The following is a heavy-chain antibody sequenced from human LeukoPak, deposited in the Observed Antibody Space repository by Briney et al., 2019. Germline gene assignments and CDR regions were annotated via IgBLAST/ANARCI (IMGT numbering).Heavy chain of an antibody. Sequence: GASVTVSCKASGYTFIGYYMHWVDQAAGQGLKGMGRSNTDSGDTNHAPHFQGRVTMTRDTSITTAYMELNRLTSDDTAVYYCARDLSSTPHWELDYWGQGTLVTVSS. V-gene: IGHV1-2*06. CDR2: SNTDSGDT. CDR1: GYTFIGYY. D-gene: IGHD1-26*01. J-gene: IGHJ4*02. CDR3: ARDLSSTPHWELDY.